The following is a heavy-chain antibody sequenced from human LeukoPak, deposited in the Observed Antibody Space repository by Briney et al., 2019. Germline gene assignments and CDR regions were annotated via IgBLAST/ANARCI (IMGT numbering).Heavy chain of an antibody. CDR2: IYYSGST. CDR3: ARDRQVYDFWSGYYTDNWFDP. Sequence: SQTLSLTCIVSGGSISSGGYYWSWIRQHPGKGLEWIGYIYYSGSTYYNPSLKSRVTISVDTSKNQFSLKLSSVTAADTAVYYCARDRQVYDFWSGYYTDNWFDPWGQGTLVTVSS. J-gene: IGHJ5*02. CDR1: GGSISSGGYY. V-gene: IGHV4-31*03. D-gene: IGHD3-3*01.